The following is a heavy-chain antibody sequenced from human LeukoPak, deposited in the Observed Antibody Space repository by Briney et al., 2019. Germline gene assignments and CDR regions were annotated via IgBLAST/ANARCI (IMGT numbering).Heavy chain of an antibody. D-gene: IGHD1-26*01. J-gene: IGHJ3*02. CDR3: ARSGGSGSYYDAFDI. Sequence: AGGSLRLSCVGSGFTFNNYAMNWVRQAPGKGLEWVSTISGAGGSTYYAGSVKGRFTISRDNSKNTLFLQMNSLRAEDTAVYYCARSGGSGSYYDAFDIWGQGTMVTVSS. CDR2: ISGAGGST. V-gene: IGHV3-23*01. CDR1: GFTFNNYA.